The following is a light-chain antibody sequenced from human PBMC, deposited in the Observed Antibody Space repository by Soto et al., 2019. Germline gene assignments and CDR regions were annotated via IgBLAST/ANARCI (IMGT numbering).Light chain of an antibody. Sequence: DVQMTQSPSSLSVSVGDRVTITCRASQVISNYLAWYQQKPGKPPQLLIYAVSTLQSGVPSRFSCSASGTEFTLTISSLQPEDVATYYCQKYNSAPLTFGQGTRLE. CDR2: AVS. CDR1: QVISNY. V-gene: IGKV1-27*01. J-gene: IGKJ5*01. CDR3: QKYNSAPLT.